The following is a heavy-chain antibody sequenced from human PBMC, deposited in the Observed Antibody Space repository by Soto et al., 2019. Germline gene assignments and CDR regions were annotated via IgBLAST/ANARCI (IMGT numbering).Heavy chain of an antibody. Sequence: GESLKISCKASGYRFTGHWIGWVRQMPGRGLEWMGIIHPGDSDTRYSPSFQGLVTISADKSIGTTYLQWSSLEASDTAMYYCARHPGTAGTSDFDFWGQGTPVTVSS. CDR2: IHPGDSDT. D-gene: IGHD6-13*01. CDR1: GYRFTGHW. CDR3: ARHPGTAGTSDFDF. J-gene: IGHJ4*02. V-gene: IGHV5-51*01.